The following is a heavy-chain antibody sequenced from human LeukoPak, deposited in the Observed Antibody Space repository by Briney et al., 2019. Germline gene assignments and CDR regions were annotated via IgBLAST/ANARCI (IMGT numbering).Heavy chain of an antibody. Sequence: ASVKVSCKASGYTFTTYAISWVRQAPEQGLEWMGWMNPNSGNTGYAQKFQGRVTMTRDTSISTAYMELSRLRSDDTAMYYCTRYFDSINWLDPWGQGTLVTVSS. V-gene: IGHV1-8*02. CDR1: GYTFTTYA. CDR2: MNPNSGNT. CDR3: TRYFDSINWLDP. D-gene: IGHD3-9*01. J-gene: IGHJ5*02.